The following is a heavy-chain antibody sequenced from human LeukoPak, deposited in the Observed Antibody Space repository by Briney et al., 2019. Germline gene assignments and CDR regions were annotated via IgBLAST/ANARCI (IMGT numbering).Heavy chain of an antibody. CDR1: GFTFSSYA. Sequence: GGSLRLSCAASGFTFSSYAMSWVRQAPGKGLEWVSAISGSGGTTYDADSVKGRFTISRDNPKNMLYFQMNSLRADDTAVYYCAKGTGVTMIRGVCAFDIWGQGTMVTVSS. CDR2: ISGSGGTT. J-gene: IGHJ3*02. V-gene: IGHV3-23*01. CDR3: AKGTGVTMIRGVCAFDI. D-gene: IGHD3-10*01.